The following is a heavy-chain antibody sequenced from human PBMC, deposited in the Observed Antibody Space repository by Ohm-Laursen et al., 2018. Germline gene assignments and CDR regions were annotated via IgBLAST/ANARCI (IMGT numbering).Heavy chain of an antibody. D-gene: IGHD5-18*01. V-gene: IGHV3-48*01. CDR2: IDPSSSAI. CDR1: GFDFGSYS. J-gene: IGHJ5*02. CDR3: ARATRDGYDH. Sequence: SLRLSCSASGFDFGSYSMNWVRQAPGKGMAWVSYIDPSSSAIYYADSVKGRFIISRDNAKNLLYLQTNSLRVDDTAVYYCARATRDGYDHWGQGTLVTVSS.